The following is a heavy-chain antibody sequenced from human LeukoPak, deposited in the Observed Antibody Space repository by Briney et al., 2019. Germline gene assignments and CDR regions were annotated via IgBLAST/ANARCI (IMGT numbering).Heavy chain of an antibody. CDR1: GGSISSYY. Sequence: SETLSLTCTVSGGSISSYYWSWIRQPAGKGLEWIGRIYTSGSTNYNPSLKSRVTMSVDTSKNQFSLKLSSVTAADTAVYYCAKDEIHCSGGSCYSVDYFDYWGQGTLVTVSS. CDR3: AKDEIHCSGGSCYSVDYFDY. D-gene: IGHD2-15*01. CDR2: IYTSGST. J-gene: IGHJ4*02. V-gene: IGHV4-4*07.